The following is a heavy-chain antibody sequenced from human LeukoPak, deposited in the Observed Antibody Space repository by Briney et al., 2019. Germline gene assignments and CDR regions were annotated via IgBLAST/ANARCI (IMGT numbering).Heavy chain of an antibody. CDR1: GFTFSSYA. V-gene: IGHV3-23*01. J-gene: IGHJ4*02. D-gene: IGHD3-10*01. CDR2: ISGSGGST. CDR3: AKVNYGSGSLYFDY. Sequence: GGSLRLSCAASGFTFSSYAMSWVRQAPGKGLEWVSAISGSGGSTYYADSVKGRFTIFRDNSKNTLYLQMNSLRAEDTAVYYCAKVNYGSGSLYFDYWGQGTLVTVSS.